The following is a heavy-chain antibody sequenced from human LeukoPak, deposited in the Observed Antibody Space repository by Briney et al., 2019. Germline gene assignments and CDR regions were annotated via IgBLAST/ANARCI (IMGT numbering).Heavy chain of an antibody. D-gene: IGHD2-15*01. CDR1: EFTFSSYS. Sequence: PGGSLRLSCAAPEFTFSSYSMNWVRQAPGKGLEWVSSISSSSTYIYYADSVKGRFTISRDNAKNTLYLQMNSLRAEDTAVYYCAKGQRYCSGGSCYSYGMDVWGQGTTVTVSS. V-gene: IGHV3-21*01. CDR2: ISSSSTYI. J-gene: IGHJ6*02. CDR3: AKGQRYCSGGSCYSYGMDV.